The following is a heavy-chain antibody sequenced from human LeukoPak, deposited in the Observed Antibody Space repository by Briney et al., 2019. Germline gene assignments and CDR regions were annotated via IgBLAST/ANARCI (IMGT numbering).Heavy chain of an antibody. D-gene: IGHD5-24*01. J-gene: IGHJ6*02. Sequence: GGSLRLSCAASGFSFSGYAMSWVRQAPGKGLEWVSSISHTGGATFYADSVKGRFTISRDNSKNTLYLQMNSLRAEDTAVYYCARDRELPYGMDVWGQGTTVTVSS. CDR1: GFSFSGYA. CDR3: ARDRELPYGMDV. CDR2: ISHTGGAT. V-gene: IGHV3-23*01.